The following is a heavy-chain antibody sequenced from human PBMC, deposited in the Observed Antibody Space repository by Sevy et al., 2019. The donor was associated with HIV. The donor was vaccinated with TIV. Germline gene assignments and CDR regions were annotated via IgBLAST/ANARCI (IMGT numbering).Heavy chain of an antibody. CDR3: ASLIYYDSGGYHLY. D-gene: IGHD3-22*01. CDR2: INPNSGGT. CDR1: GYTFTGYY. J-gene: IGHJ4*02. Sequence: ASVKVSCKASGYTFTGYYMHWVRKATGQGLEWMGRINPNSGGTNYAQKFQGRVTMTRDTSISTAYMELSRLRSDDTAVYYCASLIYYDSGGYHLYWGQGTLVTVSS. V-gene: IGHV1-2*06.